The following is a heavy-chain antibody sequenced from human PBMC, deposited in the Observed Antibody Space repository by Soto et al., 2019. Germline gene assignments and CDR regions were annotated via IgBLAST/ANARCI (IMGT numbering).Heavy chain of an antibody. J-gene: IGHJ4*02. CDR3: ARDDSSGYPPYFDY. CDR1: GFTFSSYA. CDR2: ISYDGSNK. D-gene: IGHD3-22*01. V-gene: IGHV3-30-3*01. Sequence: GGSLRLSCAASGFTFSSYAMHWVRQAPGKGLEWVAVISYDGSNKYYADSVKGRFTISRDNSKNTLYLQMNSLRAEDTAVYYCARDDSSGYPPYFDYWGQGTLVTVSS.